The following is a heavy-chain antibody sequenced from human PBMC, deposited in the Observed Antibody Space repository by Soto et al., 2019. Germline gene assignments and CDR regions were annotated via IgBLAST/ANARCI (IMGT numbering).Heavy chain of an antibody. CDR3: ATRSHLDN. CDR2: IYSGGST. J-gene: IGHJ4*02. Sequence: EVQLVESGGGLVQPGGSLRLSCAATGFTVSNNYMSWVRQAPGKGLEWVSVIYSGGSTYYADSVKGRFTISRDNSKNTLYLQMSSLRAEVSAVYYCATRSHLDNWGQGILVTVSS. V-gene: IGHV3-66*01. CDR1: GFTVSNNY.